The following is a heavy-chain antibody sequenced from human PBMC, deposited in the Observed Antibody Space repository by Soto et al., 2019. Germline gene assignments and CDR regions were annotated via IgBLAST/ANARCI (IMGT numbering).Heavy chain of an antibody. CDR3: TRLEVGSYGSGDSYYYYGMDV. CDR1: GFTFSGSA. V-gene: IGHV3-73*01. Sequence: PVGSLRLSCAASGFTFSGSAMHWVRQASGKGLEWVGRIRSKANSYATAYAASVKGRFTISRDDSKNTAYLQMNSLKTEDTAVYYCTRLEVGSYGSGDSYYYYGMDVWGQGTTVTVSS. J-gene: IGHJ6*02. D-gene: IGHD3-10*01. CDR2: IRSKANSYAT.